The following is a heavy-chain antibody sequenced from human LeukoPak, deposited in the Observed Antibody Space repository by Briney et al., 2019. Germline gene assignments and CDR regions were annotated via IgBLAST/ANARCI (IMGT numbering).Heavy chain of an antibody. V-gene: IGHV4-38-2*02. J-gene: IGHJ4*02. CDR1: GYSISSGYY. CDR2: IYHSGST. D-gene: IGHD3-3*01. CDR3: ARERFLEWLLSGYFDY. Sequence: PSETLSLTCAVSGYSISSGYYWGWIRQPPGKGLEWIGSIYHSGSTYCNPSLKSRVTISVDTSKNQFSLKLSSVTAADTAVYYCARERFLEWLLSGYFDYWGQGTLVTVSS.